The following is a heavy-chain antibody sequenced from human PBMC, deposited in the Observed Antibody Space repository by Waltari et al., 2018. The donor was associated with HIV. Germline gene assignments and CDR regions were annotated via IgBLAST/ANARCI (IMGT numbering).Heavy chain of an antibody. D-gene: IGHD1-1*01. Sequence: QVQLVQSGAEVKKPGASVKVSCKASGYTFTSFGISWVRQAPGQGLEWMGWISAYNGNTNYAQKLQARVTMTTDTSTSTAYMELRGLRSDDTAVFYCARDNWNDYYYYGMDVWGQGTTVTVSS. V-gene: IGHV1-18*01. CDR1: GYTFTSFG. CDR2: ISAYNGNT. J-gene: IGHJ6*02. CDR3: ARDNWNDYYYYGMDV.